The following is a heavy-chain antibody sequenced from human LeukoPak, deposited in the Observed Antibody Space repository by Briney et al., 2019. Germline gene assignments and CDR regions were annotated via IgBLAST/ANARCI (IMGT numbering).Heavy chain of an antibody. D-gene: IGHD3-10*01. Sequence: GGSLRLSCVASGFTFSSYAVSWVRQAPGKGLEWVSAISGSGGSTYYADSVKGRFTISRDNSKNTLYLQMNSLRVEDTAVYYCAKDTLKYYYGSGSYYIGYFDYWGQGTLVTVSS. CDR1: GFTFSSYA. V-gene: IGHV3-23*01. J-gene: IGHJ4*02. CDR3: AKDTLKYYYGSGSYYIGYFDY. CDR2: ISGSGGST.